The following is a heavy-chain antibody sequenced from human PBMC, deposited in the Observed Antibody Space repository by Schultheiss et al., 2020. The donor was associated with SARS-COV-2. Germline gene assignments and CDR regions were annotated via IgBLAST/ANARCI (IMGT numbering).Heavy chain of an antibody. CDR2: ISYDGSNK. CDR1: GFTFSSYA. J-gene: IGHJ4*02. D-gene: IGHD2-15*01. CDR3: ARRDPVWPVVVAATGLALFDY. Sequence: GGSLRLSCAASGFTFSSYAMSWVRQAPGKGLEWVAVISYDGSNKYYADSVKGRFTISRDNSKNTLYLQMGSLRAEDMAVYYCARRDPVWPVVVAATGLALFDYWGQGTLVTVSS. V-gene: IGHV3-30*14.